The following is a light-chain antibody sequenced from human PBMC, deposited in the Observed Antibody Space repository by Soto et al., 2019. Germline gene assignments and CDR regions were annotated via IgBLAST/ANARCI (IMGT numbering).Light chain of an antibody. CDR1: QAIYNY. CDR2: AAS. V-gene: IGKV1-27*01. CDR3: QKFSAVPT. J-gene: IGKJ4*01. Sequence: DIQMTQSPSSLSASVGDRVTITCRASQAIYNYLAWYQQKPGKVPTLLISAASPLQSGVPSRFSGSGSGTDFTLTISSLQPEHVATYYCQKFSAVPTFGGGTRVEI.